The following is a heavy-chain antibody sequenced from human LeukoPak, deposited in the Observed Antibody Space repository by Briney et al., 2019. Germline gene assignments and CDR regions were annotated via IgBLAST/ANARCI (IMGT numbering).Heavy chain of an antibody. CDR3: ARGSTDVYWYLDV. Sequence: SETLSLTCIVSGSSVRTFYWSWLRRSPRPGLEWIGFVHDTGSTAYTTSLKSRVTFSLEKSQHQISFLLTSVTSADTAMYYCARGSTDVYWYLDVWGRGTLVTVSS. V-gene: IGHV4-59*02. D-gene: IGHD1-26*01. J-gene: IGHJ2*01. CDR1: GSSVRTFY. CDR2: VHDTGST.